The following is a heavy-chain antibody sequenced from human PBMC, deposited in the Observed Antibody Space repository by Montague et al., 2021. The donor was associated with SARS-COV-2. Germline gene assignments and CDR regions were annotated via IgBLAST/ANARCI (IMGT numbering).Heavy chain of an antibody. CDR3: ARLSQFAWFDP. CDR1: SDSLATTSYY. Sequence: TLSLTCTVSSDSLATTSYYWSWIRLHPGKGLQWIGNIFYTGMTFFNPSLKSRLTMAVDTSQNQFSLRLTSVTAADTAVYYCARLSQFAWFDPWGPGTLVTVSS. D-gene: IGHD5-24*01. J-gene: IGHJ5*02. CDR2: IFYTGMT. V-gene: IGHV4-31*03.